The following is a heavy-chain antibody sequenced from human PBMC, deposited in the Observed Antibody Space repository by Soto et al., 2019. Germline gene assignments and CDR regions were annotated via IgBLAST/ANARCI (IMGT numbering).Heavy chain of an antibody. CDR3: AREGGDGVDY. V-gene: IGHV4-31*03. Sequence: QVQLRESGPGLVRPSQTLSLTCTVSGGSISSGSYSWSWIRQHPGKGLEWIGYIYYSGRTYNNPSLKGRVTISLDTSKNQFSLNLSSVTAADTAVYYCAREGGDGVDYWGQGTLVTVSS. J-gene: IGHJ4*02. D-gene: IGHD3-16*01. CDR1: GGSISSGSYS. CDR2: IYYSGRT.